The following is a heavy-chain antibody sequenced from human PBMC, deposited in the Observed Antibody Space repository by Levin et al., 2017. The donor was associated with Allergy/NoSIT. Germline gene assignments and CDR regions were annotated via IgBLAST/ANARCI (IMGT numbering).Heavy chain of an antibody. V-gene: IGHV4-31*03. CDR1: GDSISGGAYY. D-gene: IGHD3-10*01. Sequence: SQTLSLTCTVSGDSISGGAYYWTWIRQHPGTGLEWIGYINDSGSTYYNPSLKSRVTISVDTSQHQFSLRLNSVTAADTAVYYCARDRLIRVVIKHWFDSWGQGTLVTVSS. J-gene: IGHJ5*01. CDR3: ARDRLIRVVIKHWFDS. CDR2: INDSGST.